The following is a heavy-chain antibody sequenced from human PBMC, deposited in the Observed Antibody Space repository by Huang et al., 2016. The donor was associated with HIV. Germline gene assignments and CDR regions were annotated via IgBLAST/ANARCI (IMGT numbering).Heavy chain of an antibody. J-gene: IGHJ5*02. D-gene: IGHD3-10*01. CDR1: GFSFRRYT. Sequence: ELQLVQSGGGLVKPGESLRLSCSASGFSFRRYTLAGGRQTPVRGRDVGSSRSSSGSSISDADSVRGKGRLTVSRDNAKNSLYLEINSVRAEDTALYYCATVGWTYGSDAYFFDTWGQGVLVIVSS. CDR2: RSSSGSSI. CDR3: ATVGWTYGSDAYFFDT. V-gene: IGHV3-21*02.